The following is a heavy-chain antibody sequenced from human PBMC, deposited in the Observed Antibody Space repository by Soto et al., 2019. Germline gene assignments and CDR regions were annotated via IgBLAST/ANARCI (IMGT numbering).Heavy chain of an antibody. CDR1: GGSFSNFG. CDR2: IVPVFGRP. D-gene: IGHD5-12*01. J-gene: IGHJ4*02. Sequence: SVKVSCKAPGGSFSNFGISWVRQAPGQGLEWMGGIVPVFGRPNYAQRFRGRLTITADESTSTGYMELTSLRSDDTAVYYCAREGSGYNFWGQGTQVTVSS. V-gene: IGHV1-69*13. CDR3: AREGSGYNF.